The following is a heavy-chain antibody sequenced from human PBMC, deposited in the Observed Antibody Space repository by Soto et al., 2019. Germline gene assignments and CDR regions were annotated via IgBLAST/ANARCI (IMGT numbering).Heavy chain of an antibody. V-gene: IGHV1-69*01. CDR2: IIPLFGTT. Sequence: QVQVVQSGVEVRRPGSSVKVSCKASGDTFKNCVISWVRQAPGQGLEWMGGIIPLFGTTDFAQRFPGRLTITTDESTTTAYMELSRLRSEATATYYCAAELGFGKLAVVWGQGTTVIVSS. CDR3: AAELGFGKLAVV. CDR1: GDTFKNCV. D-gene: IGHD7-27*01. J-gene: IGHJ6*02.